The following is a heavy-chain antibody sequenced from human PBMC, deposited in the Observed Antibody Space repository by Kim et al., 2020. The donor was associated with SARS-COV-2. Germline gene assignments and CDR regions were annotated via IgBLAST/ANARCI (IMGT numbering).Heavy chain of an antibody. CDR1: GGSISSYY. Sequence: SETLSLTCTVSGGSISSYYWSWIRQPPGKGLEWIGYIYYSGSTNYNPSLKSRVTISVDTSKNQFSLKLSSVTAADTAVYYCARRGVVRTMDAFDIWGQGT. D-gene: IGHD2-15*01. CDR2: IYYSGST. V-gene: IGHV4-59*08. CDR3: ARRGVVRTMDAFDI. J-gene: IGHJ3*02.